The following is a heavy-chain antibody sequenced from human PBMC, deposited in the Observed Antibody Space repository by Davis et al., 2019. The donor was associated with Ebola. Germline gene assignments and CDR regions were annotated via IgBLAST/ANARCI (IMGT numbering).Heavy chain of an antibody. CDR3: ARASLTMIVPQKSVYFDY. D-gene: IGHD3-22*01. V-gene: IGHV4-30-2*01. Sequence: MPSETLSLTCAVSGGSISSGGYSWSWIRQPPGKGLEWIGYIYHSGSTYYNPSLKSRVTISVDRSKNQFSLKLSSVTAADTAVYYCARASLTMIVPQKSVYFDYWGQGTLVTVSS. CDR2: IYHSGST. J-gene: IGHJ4*02. CDR1: GGSISSGGYS.